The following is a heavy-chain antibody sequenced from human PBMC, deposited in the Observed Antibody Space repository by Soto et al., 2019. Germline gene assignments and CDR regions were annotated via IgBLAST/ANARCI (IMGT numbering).Heavy chain of an antibody. D-gene: IGHD2-15*01. J-gene: IGHJ4*02. CDR2: ISYDGSNK. CDR1: GFTFSSYS. Sequence: GGSLRLSCAASGFTFSSYSRHWVRQAPGKGLEWVAVISYDGSNKYYADSVKGRFTISRDNSKNTLYLQMNSLRAEDTAVYYCARIYCSGGSCYEAGRGYYFDYWGQGTLVTVSS. CDR3: ARIYCSGGSCYEAGRGYYFDY. V-gene: IGHV3-30-3*01.